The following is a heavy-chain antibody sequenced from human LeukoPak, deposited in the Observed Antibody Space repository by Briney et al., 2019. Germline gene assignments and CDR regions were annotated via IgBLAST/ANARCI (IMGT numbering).Heavy chain of an antibody. CDR3: AKIDGDDYPDLDV. CDR2: IKSKTEGETI. CDR1: GFTFSNTW. J-gene: IGHJ6*04. V-gene: IGHV3-15*01. D-gene: IGHD4-11*01. Sequence: GGSLRLSCAASGFTFSNTWMSWVRQAPGKGLEWVARIKSKTEGETIDYSAPVKGRFTISRDDSKNTLYLQMNSLRAEDTAVYYCAKIDGDDYPDLDVWGKGTTVTVSS.